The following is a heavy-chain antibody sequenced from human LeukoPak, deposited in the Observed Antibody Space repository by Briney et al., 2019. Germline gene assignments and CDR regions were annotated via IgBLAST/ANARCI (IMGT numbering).Heavy chain of an antibody. CDR1: GGSISSSSYY. D-gene: IGHD3-10*01. V-gene: IGHV4-39*01. CDR2: IYYSGIT. Sequence: SETLSLTCTASGGSISSSSYYWGWLRQPPGKGLEWIGSIYYSGITYYNPSLKSRVTISVDTSKNQFSLKLSSVTAADTAVYYCAPGFGELIDAFDIWGQGTMVTVSS. J-gene: IGHJ3*02. CDR3: APGFGELIDAFDI.